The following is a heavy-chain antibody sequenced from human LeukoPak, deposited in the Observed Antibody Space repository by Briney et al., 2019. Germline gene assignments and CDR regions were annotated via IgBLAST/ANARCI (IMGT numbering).Heavy chain of an antibody. D-gene: IGHD1-26*01. V-gene: IGHV3-66*01. J-gene: IGHJ5*02. CDR2: IYSGGST. Sequence: PGGSLRLSCAASGFTVSSNYMSWVRQAPGKGLEWVSVIYSGGSTYYADSVKGRFTISRDNSKNTLYLQMNSLRAEDTAVYYCARDGSGSRPKYNWFDPWGQGTLVTVSS. CDR3: ARDGSGSRPKYNWFDP. CDR1: GFTVSSNY.